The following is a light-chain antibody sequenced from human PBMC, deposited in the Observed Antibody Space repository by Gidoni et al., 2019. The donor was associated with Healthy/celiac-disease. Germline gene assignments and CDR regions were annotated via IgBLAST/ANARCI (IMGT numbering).Light chain of an antibody. CDR3: AAWDDSLSVV. Sequence: QSVLTQPPSASGTPGQRVTISCSGSSSNIGSNYVYWYQLLPGTAPKLLIYRNNQRPSGVPDRFSGSKSGTSASLAISGLRSEDEADYYCAAWDDSLSVVFGGGTKLTVL. V-gene: IGLV1-47*01. CDR1: SSNIGSNY. J-gene: IGLJ2*01. CDR2: RNN.